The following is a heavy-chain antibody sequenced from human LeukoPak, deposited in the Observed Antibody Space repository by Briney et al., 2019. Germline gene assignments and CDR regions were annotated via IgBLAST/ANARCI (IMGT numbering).Heavy chain of an antibody. D-gene: IGHD3-9*01. CDR3: ARDQPLYDILTGYYLAVDY. CDR2: IKHGGNT. Sequence: PSDTLSLICSVSGYSISRGYYWGWIRQPPGKGLEWIGSIKHGGNTYYNPSLKGRISTSVDTSKNQFSLKLSPVTAGDTAVYYCARDQPLYDILTGYYLAVDYWGQGTLVTVSS. J-gene: IGHJ4*02. V-gene: IGHV4-38-2*02. CDR1: GYSISRGYY.